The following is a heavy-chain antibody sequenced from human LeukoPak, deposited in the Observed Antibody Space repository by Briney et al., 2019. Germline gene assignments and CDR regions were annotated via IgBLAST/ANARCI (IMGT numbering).Heavy chain of an antibody. Sequence: ASVKVSCKASGYVFSGYYIHWVRQAPGQGLEWMGRINPNSGDTNYIQKFQGRVTMTRDTSISTAYMDLRSLKSDDTAVYYCARDRGSGGNHFDYWGQGTLVTASS. D-gene: IGHD3-16*01. CDR1: GYVFSGYY. J-gene: IGHJ4*02. CDR3: ARDRGSGGNHFDY. CDR2: INPNSGDT. V-gene: IGHV1-2*06.